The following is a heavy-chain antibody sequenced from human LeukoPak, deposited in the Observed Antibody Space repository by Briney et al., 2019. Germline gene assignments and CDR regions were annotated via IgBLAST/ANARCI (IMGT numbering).Heavy chain of an antibody. D-gene: IGHD3-22*01. CDR3: AKVKVVGYSTFDY. J-gene: IGHJ4*02. V-gene: IGHV3-53*01. CDR2: FTRNDETT. CDR1: GFTVSRDY. Sequence: GGSLRLSCVASGFTVSRDYMSWVRQAPGKGLEWVSGFTRNDETTSYADSVKGRFTISRDNSRDTLYLQMNSLTAEDTAVYYCAKVKVVGYSTFDYWGQGTLVTVSP.